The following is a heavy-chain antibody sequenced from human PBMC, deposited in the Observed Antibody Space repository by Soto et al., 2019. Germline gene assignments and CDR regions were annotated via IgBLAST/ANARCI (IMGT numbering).Heavy chain of an antibody. V-gene: IGHV4-59*01. J-gene: IGHJ4*02. CDR2: IYYSGST. Sequence: PSETLSLTCTVSGGSISSYYWSWIRQPPGKGLEWIGYIYYSGSTNYNPSLKSRVTISVDTSKNQFSLKLSSVTAADTAVYYCAREKGSTAMAFDYWGQGTLVTVSS. D-gene: IGHD5-18*01. CDR3: AREKGSTAMAFDY. CDR1: GGSISSYY.